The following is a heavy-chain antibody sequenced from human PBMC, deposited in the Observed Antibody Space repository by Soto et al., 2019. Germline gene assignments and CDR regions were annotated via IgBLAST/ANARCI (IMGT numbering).Heavy chain of an antibody. D-gene: IGHD5-12*01. Sequence: KPSETLSLTCTVSGGSINTFYWSWVRQPAGKGLEWIGRIFSSGSTSFNPSLESRVAMSVDTSKNHFSLNLSSVTAADMAVYYCAREGSYSAYNFAHGIQLWSFDFWGQGALVNVSS. CDR3: AREGSYSAYNFAHGIQLWSFDF. CDR1: GGSINTFY. J-gene: IGHJ4*02. CDR2: IFSSGST. V-gene: IGHV4-4*07.